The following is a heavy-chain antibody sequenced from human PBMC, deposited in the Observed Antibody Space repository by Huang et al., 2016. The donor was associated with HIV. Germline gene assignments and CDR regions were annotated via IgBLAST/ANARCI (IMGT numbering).Heavy chain of an antibody. CDR1: GYTFSTYS. Sequence: EVQLVESGGGLAQPGGSLRLSCVASGYTFSTYSMNWVRKAPGKGLEWVLYRSKTIGATAYAESGKGRFTVSRDNVKNSLYLQMNRLRVEDTAMYYCVRDSSSGLQLRYWGQGALVIVS. CDR2: RSKTIGAT. CDR3: VRDSSSGLQLRY. D-gene: IGHD3-22*01. V-gene: IGHV3-48*01. J-gene: IGHJ4*02.